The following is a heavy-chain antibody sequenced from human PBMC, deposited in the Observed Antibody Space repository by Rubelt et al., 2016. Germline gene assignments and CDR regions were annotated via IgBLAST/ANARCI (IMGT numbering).Heavy chain of an antibody. CDR2: ISGSGGST. D-gene: IGHD6-6*01. CDR1: GFTFSSNA. CDR3: ARPLYGSSWGL. Sequence: GSGGGLVQPGGSLRLSCTASGFTFSSNAMYWVCQAPGKGLEWVSSISGSGGSTYYADSVKGRFTISRDNSKNTLYLQMNSLRADDTAVYYCARPLYGSSWGLWGQGTLVTVST. V-gene: IGHV3-23*01. J-gene: IGHJ4*02.